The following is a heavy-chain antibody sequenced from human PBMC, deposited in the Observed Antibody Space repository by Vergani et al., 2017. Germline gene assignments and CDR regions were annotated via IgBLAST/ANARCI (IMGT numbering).Heavy chain of an antibody. CDR2: ISYDGSNK. J-gene: IGHJ4*02. CDR1: GFTFSSYA. Sequence: VQLVESGGGVVQPGRSLRLSCAASGFTFSSYAMHWVRQAPGKGLEWVAVISYDGSNKYYADSVKGRFTISRDNSKNTLYLQMNSLRAEDTAVYYCARNTPGDYWGQGTLVTVSS. CDR3: ARNTPGDY. D-gene: IGHD3-10*01. V-gene: IGHV3-30*04.